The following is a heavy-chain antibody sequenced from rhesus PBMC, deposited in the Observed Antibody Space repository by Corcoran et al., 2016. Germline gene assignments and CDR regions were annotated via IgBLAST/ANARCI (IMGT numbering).Heavy chain of an antibody. CDR2: IYGNRTST. D-gene: IGHD6-25*01. CDR3: ARVGYSGSWNVDY. CDR1: GGSISDSYW. V-gene: IGHV4S10*01. Sequence: QVQLQESGPGVVKPSETLSLPCAVSGGSISDSYWWSWIRQPPGKGLEWIGYIYGNRTSTSSTPALKNRDTISKERTTNQFSLEMSSVTAADTAVYYCARVGYSGSWNVDYWGQGVLVTVSS. J-gene: IGHJ4*01.